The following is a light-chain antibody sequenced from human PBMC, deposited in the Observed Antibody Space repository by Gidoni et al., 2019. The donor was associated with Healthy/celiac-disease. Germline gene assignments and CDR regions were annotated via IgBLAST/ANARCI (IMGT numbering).Light chain of an antibody. CDR2: SNN. V-gene: IGLV1-44*01. J-gene: IGLJ3*02. CDR3: AAWDDSLNGWV. CDR1: SSNIGSNT. Sequence: QSVLTQPPSASGTPGQRVTISCSGSSSNIGSNTVNCYQQLPGTAPKHLIYSNNQRPSGVPDRFSGSKSGTSASLAISGLQSEDEADYYCAAWDDSLNGWVFGGGTKLTVL.